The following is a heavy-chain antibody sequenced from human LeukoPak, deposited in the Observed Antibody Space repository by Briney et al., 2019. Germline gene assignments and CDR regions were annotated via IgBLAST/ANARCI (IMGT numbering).Heavy chain of an antibody. Sequence: GASVKVSCKASGYTFTSYAMHWVRQAPGQRLEWMGWINAGNGNTKYSQKFQGRVTITRDTSASTAYMELSSLRSEDTAVYYCARELRITMVRGVIVVWGQGTTVTVSS. J-gene: IGHJ6*02. D-gene: IGHD3-10*01. CDR1: GYTFTSYA. CDR3: ARELRITMVRGVIVV. V-gene: IGHV1-3*01. CDR2: INAGNGNT.